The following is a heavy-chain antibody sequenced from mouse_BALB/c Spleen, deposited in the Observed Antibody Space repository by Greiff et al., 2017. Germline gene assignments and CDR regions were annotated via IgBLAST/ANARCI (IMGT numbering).Heavy chain of an antibody. D-gene: IGHD3-2*01. V-gene: IGHV1-9*01. CDR3: AREEDSSGPLGFAY. Sequence: QVQLKQSGAELMKPGASVKISCKATGYTFSSYWIEWVKQRPGHGLEWIGEILPGSGSTNYNEKFKGKATFTADTSSNTAYMQLSSLTSEDSAVYYCAREEDSSGPLGFAYWGQGTLVTVSA. CDR2: ILPGSGST. CDR1: GYTFSSYW. J-gene: IGHJ3*01.